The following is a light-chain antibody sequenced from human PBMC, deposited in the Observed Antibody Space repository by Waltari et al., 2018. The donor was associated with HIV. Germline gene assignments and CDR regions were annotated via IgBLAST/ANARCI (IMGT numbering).Light chain of an antibody. Sequence: QSALTQPPSASDLPGQSLNISCSGNNSNIGSNFVFWYQQLPGEAPRLRVYRNDQRPSGGDDRFSGSRSGTSASLVIRALRAEDEADYYCASWDDGLRGHVFGTGTTVSVL. CDR1: NSNIGSNF. V-gene: IGLV1-47*01. CDR2: RND. CDR3: ASWDDGLRGHV. J-gene: IGLJ1*01.